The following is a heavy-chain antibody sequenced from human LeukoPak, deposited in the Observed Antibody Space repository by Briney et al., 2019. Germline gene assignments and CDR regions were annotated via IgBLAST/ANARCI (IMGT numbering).Heavy chain of an antibody. D-gene: IGHD3-9*01. J-gene: IGHJ3*02. CDR2: ISGSGDST. CDR3: AKGSQSLAWLSISDALDI. V-gene: IGHV3-23*01. Sequence: GGSLRLSCADSGVTFSSCDMSWVRQAPGKGLEWVSSISGSGDSTYYGDSVKGRFTISRDNSKNTLYLQMNSLRAEDTAVYFCAKGSQSLAWLSISDALDIWGQGTMVTVSS. CDR1: GVTFSSCD.